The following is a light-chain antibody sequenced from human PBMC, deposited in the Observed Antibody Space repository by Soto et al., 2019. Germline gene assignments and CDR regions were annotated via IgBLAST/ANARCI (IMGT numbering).Light chain of an antibody. Sequence: EIVLTQSPATLSVSPGERATLSCRANQRVSSNLAWYQQRPGQPPRLLIYGASTRATSIAARFSGSGSGTKFTLTISSLLPEDFAVNYCQQYNNCPMATFGPGTKVETK. CDR3: QQYNNCPMAT. CDR2: GAS. J-gene: IGKJ3*01. CDR1: QRVSSN. V-gene: IGKV3-15*01.